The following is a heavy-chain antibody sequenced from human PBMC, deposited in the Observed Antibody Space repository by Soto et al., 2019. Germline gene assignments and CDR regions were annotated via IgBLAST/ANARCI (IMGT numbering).Heavy chain of an antibody. CDR3: AKAAVNWNDADAFDM. D-gene: IGHD1-1*01. CDR1: GFTFSSYA. J-gene: IGHJ3*02. V-gene: IGHV3-23*01. Sequence: PGGSLRLSCVASGFTFSSYAMSWVRQAPGKGLEWVSAISGRGDNTYYTDSVKGRFTSSRDNSKNTLYLQMNSLRDEDTAVYYCAKAAVNWNDADAFDMWRQGTMVTVSS. CDR2: ISGRGDNT.